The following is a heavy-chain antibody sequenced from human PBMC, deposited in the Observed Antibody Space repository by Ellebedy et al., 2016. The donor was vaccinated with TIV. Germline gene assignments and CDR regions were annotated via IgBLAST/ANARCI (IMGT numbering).Heavy chain of an antibody. Sequence: SETLSLXXAVYGGSFSGYYWSWIRQPPGKGLEYIREINHSGSINYNPSLKSRVTISVDTSKNQFSLKLSSVTAADTAVYYCARKYYYGSGSYWGSYYYYYYMDVWGKGTAVTVSS. CDR2: INHSGSI. J-gene: IGHJ6*03. D-gene: IGHD3-10*01. CDR3: ARKYYYGSGSYWGSYYYYYYMDV. CDR1: GGSFSGYY. V-gene: IGHV4-34*01.